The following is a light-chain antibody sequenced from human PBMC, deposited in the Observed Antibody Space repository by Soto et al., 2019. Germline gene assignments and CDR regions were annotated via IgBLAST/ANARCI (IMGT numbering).Light chain of an antibody. J-gene: IGKJ2*01. Sequence: EIVLTQSPGTLSLSPGERATLSCRASQRVTNNYLAWYQQKAGQAPRLLIYGASTRAAGIPDRFSGSGSGTDFTFTISRLEPDDFAVSYCQQYDSSPFMFTFGQGTRLDIK. CDR2: GAS. CDR3: QQYDSSPFMFT. V-gene: IGKV3-20*01. CDR1: QRVTNNY.